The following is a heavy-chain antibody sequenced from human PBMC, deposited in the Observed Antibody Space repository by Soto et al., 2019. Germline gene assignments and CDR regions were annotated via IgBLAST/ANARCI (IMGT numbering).Heavy chain of an antibody. CDR2: LYWNTEK. D-gene: IGHD3-16*01. CDR3: APRLTGHGMAV. J-gene: IGHJ6*02. CDR1: GFSLTTGGVG. V-gene: IGHV2-5*01. Sequence: QITLKESGPPLVKPTQTLTLTCTFSGFSLTTGGVGVGWFRQPPGKALEWLADLYWNTEKNHSPSLRGRLIIAKDTSRDQVCLTVTNVDTTDTATYYCAPRLTGHGMAVWGQGTTVTVSS.